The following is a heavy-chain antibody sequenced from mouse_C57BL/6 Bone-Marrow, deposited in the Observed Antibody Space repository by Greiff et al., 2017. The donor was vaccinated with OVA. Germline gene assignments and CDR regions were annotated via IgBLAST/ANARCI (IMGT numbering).Heavy chain of an antibody. CDR1: GYTFTDYY. CDR3: AREADSSCPAWFAY. CDR2: IYPGSGNT. D-gene: IGHD3-2*02. J-gene: IGHJ3*01. V-gene: IGHV1-76*01. Sequence: QVQLPQSGAELVRPGASVKLSCTASGYTFTDYYINWVKQRPGQGLEWIARIYPGSGNTYYNEKFKGKATLTAENSSSTAYMQLSSLTSEDSAVYFCAREADSSCPAWFAYWGQGTLVTVSA.